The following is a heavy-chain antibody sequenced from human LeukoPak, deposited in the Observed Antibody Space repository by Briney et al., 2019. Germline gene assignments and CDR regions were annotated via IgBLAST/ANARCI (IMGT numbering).Heavy chain of an antibody. V-gene: IGHV3-23*01. CDR3: ARDERLLSFLK. J-gene: IGHJ4*02. CDR1: GLTFSSYS. CDR2: ITGSGGST. Sequence: PGGSLRLSCAASGLTFSSYSMNWVRQAPGKGLEWVSGITGSGGSTYYADSVKGRFTISRDNSKNTLYLQMNSLRAEDTAIYYCARDERLLSFLKWGQGTLVTVSS. D-gene: IGHD3-3*01.